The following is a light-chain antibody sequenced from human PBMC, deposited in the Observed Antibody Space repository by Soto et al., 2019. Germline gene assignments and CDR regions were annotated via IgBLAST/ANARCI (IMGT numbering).Light chain of an antibody. CDR1: QSVNSR. CDR3: QQYGSPPIT. J-gene: IGKJ5*01. Sequence: EIVLTQSPGTLSLSPGERATLSCRASQSVNSRLAWYQHKPGQAPRLLMSGTSNRATGTPDRFSGSGSGTDFTLTISRLEPEDFAVYYCQQYGSPPITFGQGTRLEIK. CDR2: GTS. V-gene: IGKV3-20*01.